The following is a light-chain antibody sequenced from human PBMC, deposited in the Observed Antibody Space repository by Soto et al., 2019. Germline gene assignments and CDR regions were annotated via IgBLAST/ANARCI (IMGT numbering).Light chain of an antibody. J-gene: IGLJ1*01. CDR2: EVN. CDR3: SSYTSSSTSV. Sequence: QSALTQPASVSGSPGQSITISCTGTNGDVGSYDLVSWYQQYPGKAPKLIIYEVNKRPSGVSNRFSGSKSGNTASLTISGLQAEDEADYYCSSYTSSSTSVFGTGTKLTVL. CDR1: NGDVGSYDL. V-gene: IGLV2-14*02.